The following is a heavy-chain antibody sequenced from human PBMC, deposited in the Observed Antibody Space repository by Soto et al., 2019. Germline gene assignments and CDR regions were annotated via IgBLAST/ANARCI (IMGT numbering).Heavy chain of an antibody. CDR1: GFIFSSYA. CDR3: AKPRGSGYGSGSYHFDY. CDR2: ISGSGAST. V-gene: IGHV3-23*01. J-gene: IGHJ4*02. D-gene: IGHD3-10*01. Sequence: EVQLLESGGGLVQPGGSLRLSCAASGFIFSSYAMSWVRQAPGKGLEWVSAISGSGASTFYADSVKGRFTISRDNSKNTLYLEMNSLRAEDTAVYYCAKPRGSGYGSGSYHFDYWGQGTLVTVSS.